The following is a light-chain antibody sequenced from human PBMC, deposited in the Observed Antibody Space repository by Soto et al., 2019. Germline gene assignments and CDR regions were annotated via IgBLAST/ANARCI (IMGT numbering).Light chain of an antibody. J-gene: IGKJ1*01. Sequence: DIQMTQSPSTLSASVGDRVTITCRASQSISSWLAWYQRKPGKAPKLLIYDASNLESGVPSRFSGSGSGTEFTLTISSLQPDDFATYYFQHYSYSSWTFGQGTKVEIK. CDR3: QHYSYSSWT. CDR2: DAS. V-gene: IGKV1-5*01. CDR1: QSISSW.